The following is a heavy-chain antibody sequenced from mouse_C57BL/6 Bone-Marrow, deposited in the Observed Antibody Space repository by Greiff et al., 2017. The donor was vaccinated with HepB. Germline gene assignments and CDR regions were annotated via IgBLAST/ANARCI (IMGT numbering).Heavy chain of an antibody. CDR2: ISDGGSYT. CDR3: ARDRGIYYGNYGGIFDY. V-gene: IGHV5-4*01. J-gene: IGHJ2*01. CDR1: GFTFSSYA. D-gene: IGHD2-1*01. Sequence: DVKLVESGGGLVKPGGSLKLSCAASGFTFSSYAMSWVRQTPEKRLEWVATISDGGSYTYYPDNVKGRFTISRDNAKNNLYLQMSHLKSEDTAIYYCARDRGIYYGNYGGIFDYWGHCTTLTFSS.